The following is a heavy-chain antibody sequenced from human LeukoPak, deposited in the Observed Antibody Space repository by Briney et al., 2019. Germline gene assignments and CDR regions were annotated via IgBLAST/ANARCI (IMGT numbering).Heavy chain of an antibody. D-gene: IGHD4-17*01. V-gene: IGHV3-66*01. CDR2: IYSGGST. CDR1: GFTFSDYY. Sequence: GGSLRLSCAASGFTFSDYYMSWVRQAPGKGLEWVSVIYSGGSTYYADSVKGRFTISRDNSKNTLYLQMNSLRAEDTAVYYCARDMDYGDPPDYWGQGTLVTVSS. J-gene: IGHJ4*02. CDR3: ARDMDYGDPPDY.